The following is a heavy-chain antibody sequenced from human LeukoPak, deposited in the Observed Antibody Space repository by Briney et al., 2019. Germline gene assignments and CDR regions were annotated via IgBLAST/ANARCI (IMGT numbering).Heavy chain of an antibody. V-gene: IGHV3-30*03. CDR3: ARDIAAAGTRAHY. Sequence: PGGSLRLSCAASGFTFSSYGMHWVRQAPGKGLEWVAVISYDGSNKYYADSVKGRFTISRDNSKNTLYLQMNSLRAEDTAVYYCARDIAAAGTRAHYWGQGTLVTVSS. J-gene: IGHJ4*02. D-gene: IGHD6-13*01. CDR2: ISYDGSNK. CDR1: GFTFSSYG.